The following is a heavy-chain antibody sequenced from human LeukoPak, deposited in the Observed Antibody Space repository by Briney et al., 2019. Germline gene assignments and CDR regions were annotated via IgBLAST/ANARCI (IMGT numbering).Heavy chain of an antibody. Sequence: PGGSLRLSCAASEFTFSDYYMSWIRRAPGKGLGWVSYMSGSGSTIYHADSVKGRFTISRDNSKNTLYLQMNSLRAEDTAVYYCARAKTGKRIAAAGSYGMDVWGQGTTVTVSS. V-gene: IGHV3-11*04. CDR3: ARAKTGKRIAAAGSYGMDV. CDR2: MSGSGSTI. CDR1: EFTFSDYY. J-gene: IGHJ6*02. D-gene: IGHD6-13*01.